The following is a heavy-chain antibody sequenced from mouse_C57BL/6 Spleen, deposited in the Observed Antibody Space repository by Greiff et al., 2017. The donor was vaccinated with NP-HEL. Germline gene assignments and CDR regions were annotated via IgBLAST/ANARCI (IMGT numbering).Heavy chain of an antibody. Sequence: EVQLQQSGAELVRPGASVKLSCTASGFNIKDYYMHWVKQRPEQGLEWIGRIDPEDGDTEYAPKFQGKATMTADTSSNTAYLQLSSLTSEDTAVYYCTLYGYDVAWFAYWGQGTLVTVSA. V-gene: IGHV14-1*01. J-gene: IGHJ3*01. CDR2: IDPEDGDT. CDR3: TLYGYDVAWFAY. CDR1: GFNIKDYY. D-gene: IGHD2-2*01.